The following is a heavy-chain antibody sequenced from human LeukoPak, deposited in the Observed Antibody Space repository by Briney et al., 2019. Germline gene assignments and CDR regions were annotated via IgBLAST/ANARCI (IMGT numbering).Heavy chain of an antibody. V-gene: IGHV1-2*02. CDR2: INPNSGGT. Sequence: ASVKVSCKASGYTFTGYYMHWVRQAPGQGLEWMGWINPNSGGTNYAQKFQGRVTMTRDTSTSTAYMELSRLRSDDTAVYYCARDYDSSGYYGAWYYYGMDVWGQGTTVTVSS. CDR3: ARDYDSSGYYGAWYYYGMDV. D-gene: IGHD3-22*01. CDR1: GYTFTGYY. J-gene: IGHJ6*02.